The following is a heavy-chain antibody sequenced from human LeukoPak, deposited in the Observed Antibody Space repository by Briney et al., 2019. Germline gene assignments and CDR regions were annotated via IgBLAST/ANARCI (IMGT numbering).Heavy chain of an antibody. CDR1: GFTFSSYG. D-gene: IGHD4-11*01. Sequence: GRSLRLSCAASGFTFSSYGMHWVRQAPGKGLEWVAVISYDGSNKYYADSVKGRFTISRDNSKNTLYLQMNSLRAEDTAVYYCARDYSNYVDYWGQGTLVTVSS. V-gene: IGHV3-30*03. CDR2: ISYDGSNK. CDR3: ARDYSNYVDY. J-gene: IGHJ4*02.